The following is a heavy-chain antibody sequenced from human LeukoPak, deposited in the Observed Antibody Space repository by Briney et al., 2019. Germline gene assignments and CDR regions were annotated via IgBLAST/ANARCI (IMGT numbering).Heavy chain of an antibody. D-gene: IGHD6-13*01. Sequence: GGSLRLSCAASGFTFDDYAMHWVRHAPGKGLEWVSGISWNSGSIAYADSVKGRFIISRDNAKNSLYLQMNSLRAEDTALYYCARDSSHSYSSSWYWFDPWGQGTLVTVSS. CDR3: ARDSSHSYSSSWYWFDP. J-gene: IGHJ5*02. V-gene: IGHV3-9*01. CDR1: GFTFDDYA. CDR2: ISWNSGSI.